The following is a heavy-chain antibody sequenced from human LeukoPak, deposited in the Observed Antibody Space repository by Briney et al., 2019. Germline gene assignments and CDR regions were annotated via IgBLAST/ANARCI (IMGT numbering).Heavy chain of an antibody. Sequence: ASVKVSCKASGYTFTRYYMHWVRQAPGQGLEWMGWINPNSGGTNYAQKFQGRVTMTRDTSISPAYMELSRLRSDDTAVYYCARNEYSSSWYWFDPWGQGTLVTVSS. J-gene: IGHJ5*02. V-gene: IGHV1-2*02. CDR3: ARNEYSSSWYWFDP. D-gene: IGHD6-13*01. CDR2: INPNSGGT. CDR1: GYTFTRYY.